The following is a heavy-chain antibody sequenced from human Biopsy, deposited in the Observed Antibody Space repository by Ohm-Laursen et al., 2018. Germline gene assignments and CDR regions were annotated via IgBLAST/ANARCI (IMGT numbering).Heavy chain of an antibody. CDR1: GYSMSTYY. Sequence: PSETLSLTCSVSGYSMSTYYWSWIRQSPGKGLEWIGHIYYSGSTNYNPSLQSRVVMSVDTSKNQFSLGLNSVTAADTATYYCARDRGSGWTDYWGQGTLVTVSS. CDR2: IYYSGST. V-gene: IGHV4-59*01. D-gene: IGHD6-19*01. CDR3: ARDRGSGWTDY. J-gene: IGHJ4*02.